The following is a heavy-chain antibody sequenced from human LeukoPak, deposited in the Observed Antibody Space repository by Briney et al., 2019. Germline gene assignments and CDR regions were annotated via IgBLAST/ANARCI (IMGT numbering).Heavy chain of an antibody. V-gene: IGHV3-23*01. Sequence: PGGSLRLSCAASGFTFSSYGMSWVRQAPGKGLEWVSAISGSGGSTYYADSVKGRFTISRDNSKNTLYLQMNSLRAEDTAVYYCAKALITMVRGAQAPADYWGQGTLVTVSS. CDR3: AKALITMVRGAQAPADY. CDR2: ISGSGGST. D-gene: IGHD3-10*01. J-gene: IGHJ4*02. CDR1: GFTFSSYG.